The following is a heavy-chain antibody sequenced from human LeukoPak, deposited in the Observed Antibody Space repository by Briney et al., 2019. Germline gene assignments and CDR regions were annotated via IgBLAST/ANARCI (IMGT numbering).Heavy chain of an antibody. CDR3: AREPSGYCSSTSCYHWFDP. D-gene: IGHD2-2*03. CDR2: ISSSGSTI. Sequence: GGSLRLSCAASGFTFSTYEMNWVRQAPGKGLEWVSYISSSGSTIYYADPVKGRFTISRDNAKNSLYLQMNSLRAEDTAVYYCAREPSGYCSSTSCYHWFDPWGQGTLVTVSS. CDR1: GFTFSTYE. V-gene: IGHV3-48*03. J-gene: IGHJ5*02.